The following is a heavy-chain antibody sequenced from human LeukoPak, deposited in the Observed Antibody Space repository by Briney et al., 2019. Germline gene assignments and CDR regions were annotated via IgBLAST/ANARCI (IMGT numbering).Heavy chain of an antibody. J-gene: IGHJ4*02. V-gene: IGHV4-59*01. CDR2: IYYSGST. CDR1: GGSISSYY. Sequence: KSSETLSLTCTVSGGSISSYYWSWIRQPPGKGLEWIGYIYYSGSTNYNPSLKSRVTISVDTSKNQFSLKLSSVTAADTAVYYCARGGYCSSTSCPPPDYWGQGTLVTVSS. D-gene: IGHD2-2*01. CDR3: ARGGYCSSTSCPPPDY.